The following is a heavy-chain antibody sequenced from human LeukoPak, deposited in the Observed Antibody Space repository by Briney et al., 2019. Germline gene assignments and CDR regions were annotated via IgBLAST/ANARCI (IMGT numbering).Heavy chain of an antibody. D-gene: IGHD1-26*01. V-gene: IGHV4-34*01. CDR3: ARHGPSGSYYYFDY. CDR2: INHSGST. Sequence: SETLSLTCAVYGGSFSGYYWSWIRQPPGKGLEWIGEINHSGSTNYNPSLKGRVTISVDTSKKQFSLKLRSVTAADTAVYYCARHGPSGSYYYFDYWGQGTLVTVSS. CDR1: GGSFSGYY. J-gene: IGHJ4*02.